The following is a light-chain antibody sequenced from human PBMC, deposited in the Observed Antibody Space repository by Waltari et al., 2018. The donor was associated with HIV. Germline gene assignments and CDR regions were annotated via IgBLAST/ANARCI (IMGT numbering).Light chain of an antibody. J-gene: IGLJ2*01. CDR3: CSHAGTTTLV. CDR2: DIN. V-gene: IGLV2-23*02. Sequence: QSVLTQPPSVSGAPGQRVTISCTGTSSDVGGYNYVSWYQQHPGKAPKLMIYDINKRPSGVSNRFSGSKSGNTASLTISGVQAEDEADYYCCSHAGTTTLVFGGGTKLTVL. CDR1: SSDVGGYNY.